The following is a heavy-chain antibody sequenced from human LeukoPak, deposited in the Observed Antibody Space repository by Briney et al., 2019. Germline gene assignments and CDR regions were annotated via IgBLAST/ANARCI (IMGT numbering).Heavy chain of an antibody. CDR1: GFTFSSHG. V-gene: IGHV3-23*01. CDR3: AKDDAWGRYKD. J-gene: IGHJ1*01. Sequence: GSLRLSCAASGFTFSSHGMNWVRQAPGKGLEWVSGISPSGGITYYTDSVKGRFTISRDNSKNTVSLQMNSLRGDDTAVYYCAKDDAWGRYKDWGQGTLVTVSS. D-gene: IGHD3-16*01. CDR2: ISPSGGIT.